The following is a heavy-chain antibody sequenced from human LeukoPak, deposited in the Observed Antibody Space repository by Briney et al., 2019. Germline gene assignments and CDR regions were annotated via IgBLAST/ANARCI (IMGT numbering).Heavy chain of an antibody. CDR1: GFTFSSYG. CDR2: IRYDGSNK. CDR3: ARYHCSSISCYSEVSFDS. Sequence: GGSLRLSCAASGFTFSSYGMHWVRQAPGKGLEWVAFIRYDGSNKYYADSVKGRFTISRDNSKNTLYLQMNSLRAEDTALYYCARYHCSSISCYSEVSFDSWGQGTLVTVSS. D-gene: IGHD2-2*01. J-gene: IGHJ4*02. V-gene: IGHV3-30*02.